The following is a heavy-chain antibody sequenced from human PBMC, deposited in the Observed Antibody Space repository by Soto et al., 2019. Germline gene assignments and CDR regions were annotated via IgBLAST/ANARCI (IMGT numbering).Heavy chain of an antibody. D-gene: IGHD4-17*01. V-gene: IGHV3-23*01. Sequence: EVQLLETGGGLVQPGGSLRLSCAASVFTFSHYAMSWVRQAPGKGLEWVSAISGTAGGTYYADSVKGRFTISRDNSKNTLSLQMNSLRADDTAVYYCAKGYGAQSYFDYWGQGTLVTVSS. J-gene: IGHJ4*02. CDR1: VFTFSHYA. CDR2: ISGTAGGT. CDR3: AKGYGAQSYFDY.